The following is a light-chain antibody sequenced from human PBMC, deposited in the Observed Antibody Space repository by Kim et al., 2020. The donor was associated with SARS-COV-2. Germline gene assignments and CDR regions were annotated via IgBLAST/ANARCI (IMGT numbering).Light chain of an antibody. V-gene: IGKV1-5*03. CDR1: ESISSW. Sequence: ASVGDRVTITCRASESISSWLAWYQQTPGKAPKLLIYRASTLESGVPSRFSGSGSGTEFTLTISSLQPDDFATYYCQQYNFYPWTFGQGTKVDIK. J-gene: IGKJ1*01. CDR2: RAS. CDR3: QQYNFYPWT.